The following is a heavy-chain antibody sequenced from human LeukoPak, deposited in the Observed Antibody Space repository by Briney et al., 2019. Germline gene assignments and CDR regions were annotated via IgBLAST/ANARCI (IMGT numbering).Heavy chain of an antibody. Sequence: HAGGSLRLSCATSGFTFNSYSIHWVRQAPGKRLEWVAVMFFDGNTKYYADSVKGRFTISRDSSKNTLYLQMNSLRAEDTAVYYCAREVDFWSRGNFDYWGQGTLVTVSS. V-gene: IGHV3-30-3*01. CDR1: GFTFNSYS. CDR2: MFFDGNTK. J-gene: IGHJ4*02. D-gene: IGHD3-3*01. CDR3: AREVDFWSRGNFDY.